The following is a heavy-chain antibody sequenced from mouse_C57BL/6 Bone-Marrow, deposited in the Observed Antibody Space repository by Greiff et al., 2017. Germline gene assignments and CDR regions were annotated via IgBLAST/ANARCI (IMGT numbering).Heavy chain of an antibody. CDR2: IYPGNSDT. J-gene: IGHJ2*01. D-gene: IGHD4-1*01. CDR1: GYTFTSYW. Sequence: EVQLQQSGPVLARPGASVKMSCTTSGYTFTSYWMHWVKQRPGQGLEWIGAIYPGNSDTSYNQKFKGKAKLTAVTSASTSYMELSSLTKEDSAVYCGTELASHVDYWGQGTTLTVSS. CDR3: TELASHVDY. V-gene: IGHV1-5*01.